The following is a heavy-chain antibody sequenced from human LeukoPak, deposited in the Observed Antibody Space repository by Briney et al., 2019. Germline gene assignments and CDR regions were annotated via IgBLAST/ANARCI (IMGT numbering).Heavy chain of an antibody. V-gene: IGHV1-69*06. CDR2: IIPIFGTA. J-gene: IGHJ5*02. Sequence: ASVKVSCKASGYTFTSYGISWVRQAPGQGLEWMGGIIPIFGTANYAQKFQGRVTITADKSTSTAYMELSSLRSEDTAVYYCARGITMIVLQGFDPWGQGTLVTVSS. CDR1: GYTFTSYG. CDR3: ARGITMIVLQGFDP. D-gene: IGHD3-22*01.